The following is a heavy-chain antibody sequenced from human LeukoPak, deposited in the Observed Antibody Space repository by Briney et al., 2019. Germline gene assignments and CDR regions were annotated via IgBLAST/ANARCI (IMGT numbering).Heavy chain of an antibody. CDR1: RFSFRSYD. CDR3: AKDGQLGGSSWFTLYFDY. Sequence: GGSLRLSCAASRFSFRSYDMHWVRQAPGKGLEWLALGSYDGSNTYYTDSVKGRFTISRDNSKNTLYLQMNSLRPEDTAVYYCAKDGQLGGSSWFTLYFDYWGQGTLVTVSS. J-gene: IGHJ4*02. CDR2: GSYDGSNT. D-gene: IGHD6-13*01. V-gene: IGHV3-30*18.